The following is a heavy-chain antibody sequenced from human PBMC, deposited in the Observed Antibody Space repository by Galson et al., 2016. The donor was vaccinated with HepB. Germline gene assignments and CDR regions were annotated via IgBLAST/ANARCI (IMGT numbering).Heavy chain of an antibody. CDR3: AGLWI. Sequence: SLRLSCAASGLSFSNSDMSWVRQAPRQGLEWVSHIGSSGIITYYADSVRGRFTISRDNSKSTLYLQMHSLRDEDTAVYYCAGLWIWGQGTKVTVSS. D-gene: IGHD3-16*01. CDR1: GLSFSNSD. CDR2: IGSSGIIT. V-gene: IGHV3-23*01. J-gene: IGHJ3*02.